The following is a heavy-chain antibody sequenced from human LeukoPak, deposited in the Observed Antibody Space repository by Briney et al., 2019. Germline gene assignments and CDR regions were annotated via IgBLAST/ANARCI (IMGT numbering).Heavy chain of an antibody. CDR1: GFSLRSSE. CDR3: ARDTVNGPFVISLDL. V-gene: IGHV3-48*03. CDR2: INSADNVQ. D-gene: IGHD2-8*01. J-gene: IGHJ5*02. Sequence: GGSLRLSCAASGFSLRSSEMNWVRQAPGKGLEWVAHINSADNVQYYTDSVRGRFTMSRDNAKDLLFLQMNSLRDDDTAVYYCARDTVNGPFVISLDLWGQGVLVTVSS.